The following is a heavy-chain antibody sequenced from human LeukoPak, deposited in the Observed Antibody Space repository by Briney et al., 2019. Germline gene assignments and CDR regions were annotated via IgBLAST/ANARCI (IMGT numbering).Heavy chain of an antibody. D-gene: IGHD3-16*02. Sequence: ASVKVPCKASGYTFTSYGISWVRQAPGQGLERMGWISAYNGNTNYAQKLQGRVTMTTDTSTSTAYMELRSLRSDDTAVYYCARRTEDDYVWGSYRYTPIIDYWGQGTLVTVSS. CDR2: ISAYNGNT. V-gene: IGHV1-18*01. CDR1: GYTFTSYG. CDR3: ARRTEDDYVWGSYRYTPIIDY. J-gene: IGHJ4*02.